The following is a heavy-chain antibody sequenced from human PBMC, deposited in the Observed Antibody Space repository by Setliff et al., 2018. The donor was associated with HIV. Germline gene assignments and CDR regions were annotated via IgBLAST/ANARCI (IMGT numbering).Heavy chain of an antibody. J-gene: IGHJ6*03. CDR3: ARHGAYEAYYDYMDV. CDR1: GYSISSGHY. CDR2: IYHSGTT. V-gene: IGHV4-38-2*01. Sequence: SETLSLTCAVSGYSISSGHYWGWIRQPPGKGLEWIGSIYHSGTTYDNPSLKSRVTISVDTSKNQFSLKLSSVTAADAAVYYCARHGAYEAYYDYMDVWGKGTTVTVSS. D-gene: IGHD5-12*01.